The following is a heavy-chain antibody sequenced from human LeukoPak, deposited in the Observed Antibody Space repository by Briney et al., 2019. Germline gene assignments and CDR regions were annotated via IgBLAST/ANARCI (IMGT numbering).Heavy chain of an antibody. J-gene: IGHJ4*02. CDR3: ARSIAALAY. CDR2: INPNRGGT. D-gene: IGHD6-6*01. Sequence: GASVKGSCKASGYTFTGYYMHSVGQAPGQGLEWMGWINPNRGGTNYAQKLPGRVTMTRDTSISTAYMELSRLRSDDTAVYYCARSIAALAYWGQGTLVTVSS. V-gene: IGHV1-2*02. CDR1: GYTFTGYY.